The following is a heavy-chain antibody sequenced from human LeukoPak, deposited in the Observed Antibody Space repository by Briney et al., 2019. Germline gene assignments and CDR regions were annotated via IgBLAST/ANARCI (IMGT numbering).Heavy chain of an antibody. CDR2: IFYSGST. V-gene: IGHV4-59*08. D-gene: IGHD1-26*01. J-gene: IGHJ4*02. CDR3: ARRKWELSFDY. CDR1: GGSIGSYY. Sequence: PSETLSLTCTVSGGSIGSYYWSWIRHTPGKGLEWIGHIFYSGSTTYNPSLKGRVTISVDTSKNQFALRLTSVTAADTAAYYCARRKWELSFDYWGQGALVIVSS.